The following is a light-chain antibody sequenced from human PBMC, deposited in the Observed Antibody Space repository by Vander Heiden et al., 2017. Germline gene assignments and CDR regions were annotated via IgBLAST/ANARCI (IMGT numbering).Light chain of an antibody. V-gene: IGKV4-1*01. CDR2: WAS. J-gene: IGKJ2*01. CDR3: QQSYSTPYT. CDR1: QSGLYSSNNKND. Sequence: DIVIIQSPDSLTVSLGERATINCKSSQSGLYSSNNKNDLAWYQQKPGQPPKLLIYWASTRESGVPDRFSGSGSGTDFTLSISSLQAEDVAVYYCQQSYSTPYTFGQGTKLEIK.